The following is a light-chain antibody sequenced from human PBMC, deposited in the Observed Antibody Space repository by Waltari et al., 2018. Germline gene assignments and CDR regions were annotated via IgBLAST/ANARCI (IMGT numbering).Light chain of an antibody. CDR3: QQYYSFPLT. J-gene: IGKJ4*01. V-gene: IGKV4-1*01. CDR1: QSVLYSSNNKNF. CDR2: WAS. Sequence: DIVMTQSPDSLAVSRGERATINCKSSQSVLYSSNNKNFLAWYQQKPGQPPKLLIHWASIRESGVPDRFGGSGSGADFTLTISSLQAEDVAVYYCQQYYSFPLTFGGGTKVEIK.